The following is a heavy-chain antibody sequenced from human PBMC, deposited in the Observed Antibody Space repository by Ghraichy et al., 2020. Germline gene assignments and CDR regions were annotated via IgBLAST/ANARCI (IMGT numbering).Heavy chain of an antibody. CDR2: IRSKANNYAT. CDR3: TTYSDSGTTWLDP. J-gene: IGHJ5*02. CDR1: GLTFSDSA. V-gene: IGHV3-73*01. Sequence: GGSLRLSCAASGLTFSDSAMHWVRQASGKGLEWIGRIRSKANNYATSYAASVKGRFTISRDDSENMASLQMNSLKSEDTAVYCCTTYSDSGTTWLDPWGQGTLVTVSS. D-gene: IGHD1-26*01.